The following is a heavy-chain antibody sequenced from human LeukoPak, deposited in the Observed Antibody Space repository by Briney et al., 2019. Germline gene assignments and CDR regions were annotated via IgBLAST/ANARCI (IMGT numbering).Heavy chain of an antibody. V-gene: IGHV4-59*12. J-gene: IGHJ6*02. Sequence: SETLSLTCTVSGASISSYYWSWIRQPPGKGLEWIGYISYSGGTNYNPSLKSRVTISVDTSKNQFSLKLSSVTAADTAVYYCARSRGYSGYDLMDVWGQGTTVTVSS. D-gene: IGHD5-12*01. CDR3: ARSRGYSGYDLMDV. CDR2: ISYSGGT. CDR1: GASISSYY.